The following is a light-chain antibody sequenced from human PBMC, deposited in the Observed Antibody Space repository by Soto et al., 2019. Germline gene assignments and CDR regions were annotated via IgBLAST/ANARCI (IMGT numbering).Light chain of an antibody. CDR1: NSNIESNT. V-gene: IGLV1-44*01. J-gene: IGLJ2*01. Sequence: QSVLTQPPSASGTPGQRVTISCSGSNSNIESNTVNWYQQVPGTAPKLLVYSNNQRPSGVPDRFSGSQAGTSASLAISGLQSEDEADYYCATWDDSLNGWVIGGGTKLTVL. CDR2: SNN. CDR3: ATWDDSLNGWV.